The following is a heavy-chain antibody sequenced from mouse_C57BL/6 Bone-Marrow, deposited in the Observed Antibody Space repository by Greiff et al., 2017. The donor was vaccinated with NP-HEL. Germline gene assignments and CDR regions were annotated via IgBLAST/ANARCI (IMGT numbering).Heavy chain of an antibody. D-gene: IGHD2-2*01. CDR1: GYTFTDYE. CDR2: IDPETGGT. CDR3: TRDGYARYYFDY. Sequence: QVQLQQSGAELVRPGASVTLSCKASGYTFTDYEMHWVKQTPVHGLEWIGAIDPETGGTAYNQKFKGKAILTADKSSSTAYMELRSLTSEDSAVYYCTRDGYARYYFDYWGQGTTRTVSS. J-gene: IGHJ2*01. V-gene: IGHV1-15*01.